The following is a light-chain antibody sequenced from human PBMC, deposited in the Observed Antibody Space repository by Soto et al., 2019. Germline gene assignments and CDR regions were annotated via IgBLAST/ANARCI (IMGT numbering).Light chain of an antibody. CDR2: DND. Sequence: QSVLTQPPSLSAAPGQQVTISCSGSSSNIGDNYVSWYQHLPGTAPKLVVYDNDRRPSGIPGRFSGSKSGTSATLVITGLQTGDEADYYCGTWDDRLDGNYVFGTGTKVTVL. V-gene: IGLV1-51*01. CDR1: SSNIGDNY. J-gene: IGLJ1*01. CDR3: GTWDDRLDGNYV.